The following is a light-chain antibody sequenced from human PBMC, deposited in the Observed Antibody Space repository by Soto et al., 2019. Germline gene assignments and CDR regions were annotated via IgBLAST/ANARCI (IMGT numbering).Light chain of an antibody. CDR2: EVS. Sequence: QSVLTQPPSASGSPGQSVAISCTGTSSDVGGYNYVSWYQQHPGKAPKVLIYEVSKRPSGVPARFSGSKSGNTASLTVSGLQAEDDAAYYCSSYAGSNNLVFGGGTKLTVL. CDR3: SSYAGSNNLV. J-gene: IGLJ2*01. V-gene: IGLV2-8*01. CDR1: SSDVGGYNY.